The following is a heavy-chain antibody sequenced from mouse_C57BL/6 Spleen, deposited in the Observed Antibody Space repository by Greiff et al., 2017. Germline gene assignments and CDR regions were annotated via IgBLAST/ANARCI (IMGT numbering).Heavy chain of an antibody. V-gene: IGHV1-69*01. CDR2: IDPSDSYT. D-gene: IGHD3-2*02. CDR1: GYTFTSYW. J-gene: IGHJ3*01. CDR3: ERPPTAQATWFAY. Sequence: QVQLQQSGAELVMPGASVKLSCKASGYTFTSYWMHWVKQRPGQGLEWIGEIDPSDSYTNYNQKFKGKSTLTVDKSSSTAYMQLSSLTSEDSAVYYCERPPTAQATWFAYWGQGTLVTVSA.